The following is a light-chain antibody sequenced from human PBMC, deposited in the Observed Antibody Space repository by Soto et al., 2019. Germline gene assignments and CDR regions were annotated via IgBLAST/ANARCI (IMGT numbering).Light chain of an antibody. CDR2: EVT. J-gene: IGLJ2*01. CDR3: SSYGGSNNLV. Sequence: QSALTQPPSASGSPGQSVTISCTGTSSDVGGYNYVSWYQQHQGKAPKLMIYEVTKRPSGVPHRFSGSKSGNTASLTVSGLQAEDEADYYCSSYGGSNNLVFGGGTQLTVL. CDR1: SSDVGGYNY. V-gene: IGLV2-8*01.